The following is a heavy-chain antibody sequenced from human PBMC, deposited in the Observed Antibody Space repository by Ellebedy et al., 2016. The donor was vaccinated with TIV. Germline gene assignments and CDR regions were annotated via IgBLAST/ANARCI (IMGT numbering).Heavy chain of an antibody. J-gene: IGHJ4*02. V-gene: IGHV3-74*01. CDR2: ISSDGSST. CDR3: ARSNWNYDY. Sequence: GESLKISCAASGFTFSNYTMHWVRQAPGKGLVWVSRISSDGSSTDYADSVKGRFTISRDNAKNTLYLQMNSPGVEDTAVYYCARSNWNYDYWGQGTLVTVSS. D-gene: IGHD1-7*01. CDR1: GFTFSNYT.